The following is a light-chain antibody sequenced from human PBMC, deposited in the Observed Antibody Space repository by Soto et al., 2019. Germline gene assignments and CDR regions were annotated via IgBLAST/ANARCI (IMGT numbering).Light chain of an antibody. CDR2: GNS. J-gene: IGLJ2*01. CDR1: SSNIGAGYD. Sequence: QSVLTQPPSVSGAPGQRVTISCTGSSSNIGAGYDVHWYQQLPGTVPKLLIYGNSNRPSGVPDRLSGSKSGTSASLAITGLQAEDEADYYCQSYDSSLSVVFGGGTKLTVL. CDR3: QSYDSSLSVV. V-gene: IGLV1-40*01.